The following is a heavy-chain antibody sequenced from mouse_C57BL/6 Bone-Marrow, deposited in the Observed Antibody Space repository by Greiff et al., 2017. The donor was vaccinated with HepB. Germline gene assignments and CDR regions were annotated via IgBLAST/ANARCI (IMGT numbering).Heavy chain of an antibody. J-gene: IGHJ1*03. CDR3: ARRVTTVVATDGWYFDV. CDR2: IYPSDSET. Sequence: VKLQQPGAELVRPGSSVKLSCKASGYTFTSYWMDWVKQRPGQGLEWIGNIYPSDSETHYNQKFKDKATLTVDKSSSTAYMQLSSLTSEDSAVYYCARRVTTVVATDGWYFDVWGTGTTVTVSS. D-gene: IGHD1-1*01. CDR1: GYTFTSYW. V-gene: IGHV1-61*01.